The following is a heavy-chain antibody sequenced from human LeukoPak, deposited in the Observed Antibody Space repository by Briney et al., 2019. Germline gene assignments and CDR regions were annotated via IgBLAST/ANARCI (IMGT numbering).Heavy chain of an antibody. CDR3: ARGGSGWAEYFQH. J-gene: IGHJ1*01. D-gene: IGHD6-25*01. V-gene: IGHV4-59*01. Sequence: SETLSLTCTVSGGSISSYYWSWIRQPPGKGLEWIGYIYYSGSTNYNPSLKSRVTISVDTSKNQFSLKVSSVTAADTAVYYCARGGSGWAEYFQHWGQGTLVTVSS. CDR1: GGSISSYY. CDR2: IYYSGST.